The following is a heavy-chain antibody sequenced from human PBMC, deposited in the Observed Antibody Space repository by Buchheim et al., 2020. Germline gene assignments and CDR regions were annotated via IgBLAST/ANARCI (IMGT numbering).Heavy chain of an antibody. CDR1: GGSFSGYY. J-gene: IGHJ5*02. CDR2: INHSGST. CDR3: ARVNGAAAGNGPWFDP. D-gene: IGHD6-13*01. Sequence: QVQLQQWGAGLLKPSETLSLTCAVYGGSFSGYYWSWIRQPPGKGLEWIGEINHSGSTNYNPSLKSRVTISVDTSKNQSSLKLSSVTAADTAVYYCARVNGAAAGNGPWFDPWGQGTL. V-gene: IGHV4-34*01.